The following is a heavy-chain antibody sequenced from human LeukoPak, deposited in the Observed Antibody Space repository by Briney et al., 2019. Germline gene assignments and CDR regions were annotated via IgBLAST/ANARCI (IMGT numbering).Heavy chain of an antibody. V-gene: IGHV4-4*07. J-gene: IGHJ5*02. CDR1: GGSISSYY. Sequence: SETLSLTCTVSGGSISSYYWTWIRQPAGKGLQWIGRIYSSGNTHYNPSLKSRVTMSVDTSKKQFSLRLSSVTAADTAVYYCARDQFGPWGQGILVTVSS. CDR2: IYSSGNT. CDR3: ARDQFGP.